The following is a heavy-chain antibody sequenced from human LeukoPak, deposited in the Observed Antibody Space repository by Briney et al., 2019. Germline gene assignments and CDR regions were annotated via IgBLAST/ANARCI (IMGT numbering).Heavy chain of an antibody. J-gene: IGHJ4*02. Sequence: GGSLRLSCAASGFTFSDYAMSWVRQAPGKGLEWVSTISASGGTTYYADSVKGRFTISRDNSRNTLYLQMHSLRPEDTAVYYCAKDSISPGNSYDSLYWGQGTLVTVSS. D-gene: IGHD3-22*01. CDR3: AKDSISPGNSYDSLY. V-gene: IGHV3-23*01. CDR1: GFTFSDYA. CDR2: ISASGGTT.